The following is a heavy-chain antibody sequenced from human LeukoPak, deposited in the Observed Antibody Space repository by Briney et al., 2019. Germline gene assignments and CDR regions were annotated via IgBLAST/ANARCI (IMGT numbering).Heavy chain of an antibody. Sequence: SETLSLTCTVSGGSISSYYWSWIRQPAGKGLEWIGRIYTSGSTNYNPSLKSRVTMSVDTSKNQFYLKLSSVTAADTAVYYCARALGYCSGGSCYGSGYDAFDIWGQGTMVTVSS. CDR2: IYTSGST. CDR3: ARALGYCSGGSCYGSGYDAFDI. D-gene: IGHD2-15*01. V-gene: IGHV4-4*07. CDR1: GGSISSYY. J-gene: IGHJ3*02.